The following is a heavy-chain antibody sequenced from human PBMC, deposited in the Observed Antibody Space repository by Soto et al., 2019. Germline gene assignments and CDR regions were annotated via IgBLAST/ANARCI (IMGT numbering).Heavy chain of an antibody. CDR1: GGTFTTYS. Sequence: QVQLVQSGAEVKKPGSSVKVSCKASGGTFTTYSFSWVRQAPGQGLEWLGRIIPILDVANYAQKFQGRVTITEDKSTTTAYRELRILTFEDRAVYYFASGGGTSDDTFDIWGQGTMVAVSS. D-gene: IGHD3-16*01. CDR3: ASGGGTSDDTFDI. CDR2: IIPILDVA. V-gene: IGHV1-69*02. J-gene: IGHJ3*02.